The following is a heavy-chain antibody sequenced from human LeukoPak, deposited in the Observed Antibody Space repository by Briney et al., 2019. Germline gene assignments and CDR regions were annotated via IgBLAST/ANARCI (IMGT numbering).Heavy chain of an antibody. V-gene: IGHV1-46*01. CDR2: INPSGGST. CDR3: AKAEYSSPRGAFDI. CDR1: GYTFSNYY. D-gene: IGHD6-13*01. Sequence: ASVKVSCKASGYTFSNYYMHWVRQAPGQGLEWMGIINPSGGSTSYAQKFQGRVTMTRDMSTSTVYMELSSLRSEDTAVFYCAKAEYSSPRGAFDIWGQGTMVTVSS. J-gene: IGHJ3*02.